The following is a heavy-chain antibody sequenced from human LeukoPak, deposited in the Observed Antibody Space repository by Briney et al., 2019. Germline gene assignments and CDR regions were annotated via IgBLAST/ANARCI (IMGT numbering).Heavy chain of an antibody. CDR1: GGSFSGYF. V-gene: IGHV4-34*01. D-gene: IGHD3-22*01. J-gene: IGHJ4*02. CDR3: AIRITMIVGQDFDY. CDR2: INHSGST. Sequence: SSETLSLTCAVYGGSFSGYFWSWIRQPPGKGLEWIGEINHSGSTNYNPSLKSRVTISVDTSKNQFSLKLSSVTAADTAVYYCAIRITMIVGQDFDYWGQGTPVTVSS.